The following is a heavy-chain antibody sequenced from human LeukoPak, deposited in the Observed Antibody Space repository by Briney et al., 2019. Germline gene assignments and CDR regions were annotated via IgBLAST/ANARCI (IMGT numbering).Heavy chain of an antibody. Sequence: HGESLKISCKGSGYSFTDYWIGWVRQMPGKGLEWMGIIYPGDSDTRYSPSFQGQVTFSADKSINTAYLQWSSLKASDTAMYYCARHPSYTSGWPLDYWGQGTLVIVSS. CDR1: GYSFTDYW. J-gene: IGHJ4*02. CDR2: IYPGDSDT. D-gene: IGHD6-19*01. V-gene: IGHV5-51*01. CDR3: ARHPSYTSGWPLDY.